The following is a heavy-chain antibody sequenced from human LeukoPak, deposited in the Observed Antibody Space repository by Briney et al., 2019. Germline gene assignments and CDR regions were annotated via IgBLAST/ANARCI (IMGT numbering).Heavy chain of an antibody. J-gene: IGHJ3*02. CDR2: INSDESSR. CDR1: GFTFSNYW. V-gene: IGHV3-74*01. D-gene: IGHD3-10*01. Sequence: GGSLRLSCAASGFTFSNYWMHWVRQAPGKGLVWVSRINSDESSRTYAESVKGRFIISRDNAKNTLYLQMNSLRAEDTAVYYCAREDFRFGVRSFDIWGQGTMVTVSS. CDR3: AREDFRFGVRSFDI.